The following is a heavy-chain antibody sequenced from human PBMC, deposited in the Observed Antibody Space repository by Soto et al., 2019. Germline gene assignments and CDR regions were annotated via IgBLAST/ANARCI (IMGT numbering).Heavy chain of an antibody. CDR2: ISSSGDST. CDR3: GTGFGYYYGGCRAQHDF. V-gene: IGHV3-23*01. J-gene: IGHJ4*02. D-gene: IGHD3-22*01. CDR1: GFTFSSYA. Sequence: GGSLRLSCAASGFTFSSYAMSWVRQAPGKGLEWVSDISSSGDSTYYADSVRGRFTISRDNSKKTLYLQMNSLRAEDTAVYHCGTGFGYYYGGCRAQHDFWGRGTLVTVSS.